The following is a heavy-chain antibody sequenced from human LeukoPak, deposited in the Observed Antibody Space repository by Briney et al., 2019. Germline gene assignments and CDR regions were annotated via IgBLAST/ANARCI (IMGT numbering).Heavy chain of an antibody. CDR2: IYTSGST. V-gene: IGHV4-4*07. CDR3: ARVIAAAGPPDY. D-gene: IGHD6-13*01. Sequence: SETLSLTCTVSGGSISSYYWSWIRQPAGKGLEWIGRIYTSGSTNYNPSLKSRVTMSVDTSKNQFSLKPSSVTAADTAVYYCARVIAAAGPPDYWGQGTLVTVSS. CDR1: GGSISSYY. J-gene: IGHJ4*02.